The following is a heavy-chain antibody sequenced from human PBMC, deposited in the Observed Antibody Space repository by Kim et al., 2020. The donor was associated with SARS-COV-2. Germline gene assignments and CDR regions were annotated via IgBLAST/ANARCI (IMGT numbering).Heavy chain of an antibody. CDR3: ARDSPRGFDY. CDR1: GFTFSSYS. CDR2: ISSSSSYI. Sequence: GGSLRLSCAASGFTFSSYSMNWVRPAPGKGLEWVSSISSSSSYIYYADSVKGRFTISRDNAKNSLYLQMNSLRAEDTAVYYCARDSPRGFDYWGQGTLVTVSS. V-gene: IGHV3-21*01. J-gene: IGHJ4*02.